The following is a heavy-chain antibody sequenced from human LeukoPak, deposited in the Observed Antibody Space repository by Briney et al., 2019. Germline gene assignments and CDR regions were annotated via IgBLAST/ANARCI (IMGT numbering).Heavy chain of an antibody. D-gene: IGHD2-15*01. V-gene: IGHV3-23*01. CDR2: ISGSGGST. CDR1: GFTFSSYA. CDR3: AKGMGYCSGGSCYNWFDP. Sequence: GRSLRLSCAASGFTFSSYAMSWVRQAPGKGLEWVSAISGSGGSTYYADSVRGRFTISRDNSKNTLYLQMNSLRAEDTAVYYCAKGMGYCSGGSCYNWFDPWGQGTLVTVSS. J-gene: IGHJ5*02.